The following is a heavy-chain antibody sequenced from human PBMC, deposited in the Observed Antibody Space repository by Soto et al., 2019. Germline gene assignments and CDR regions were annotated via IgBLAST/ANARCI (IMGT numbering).Heavy chain of an antibody. V-gene: IGHV4-30-4*01. D-gene: IGHD4-17*01. CDR2: IHYSGSF. Sequence: QVQLQESGPGLVRPSQTLSLTCTVSGGSISSDHYHWTWIRQTPGKGLEWIGYIHYSGSFYYNPSLQSRVTMSVVTSKNLFSLKLDSVTAADTAVYFCVREDDGGDRDYYGLDVWGQGTTVTVSS. J-gene: IGHJ6*02. CDR1: GGSISSDHYH. CDR3: VREDDGGDRDYYGLDV.